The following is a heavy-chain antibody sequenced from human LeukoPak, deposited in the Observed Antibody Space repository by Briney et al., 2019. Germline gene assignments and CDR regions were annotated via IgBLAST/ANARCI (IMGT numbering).Heavy chain of an antibody. CDR2: ISYDGSNK. Sequence: PGGSLRLSCAASGFTFSSYAMHWVRQAPGKGLGWVAVISYDGSNKYYAVSVKGRFTISRDNSKNTLYLQMNSLRAEDTAVYYCARGPYYDILTGPDYWGQGTLVTVSS. CDR1: GFTFSSYA. D-gene: IGHD3-9*01. CDR3: ARGPYYDILTGPDY. V-gene: IGHV3-30*04. J-gene: IGHJ4*02.